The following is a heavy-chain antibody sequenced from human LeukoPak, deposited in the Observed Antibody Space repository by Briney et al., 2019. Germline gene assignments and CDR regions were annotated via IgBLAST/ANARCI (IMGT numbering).Heavy chain of an antibody. CDR1: GGSISSSSYY. V-gene: IGHV4-39*07. D-gene: IGHD3-22*01. CDR3: ARVGYYDSSGYYDY. CDR2: IYYSGST. Sequence: SETLSLTCTVSGGSISSSSYYWGWIRQPPGKGLEWIGSIYYSGSTYYNPSLKSRVTISVDTSKNQFSLKLGSVTAADTAVYYCARVGYYDSSGYYDYWGQGTLVIVSA. J-gene: IGHJ4*02.